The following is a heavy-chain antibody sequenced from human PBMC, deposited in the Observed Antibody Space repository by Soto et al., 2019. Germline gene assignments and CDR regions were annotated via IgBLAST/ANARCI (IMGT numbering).Heavy chain of an antibody. D-gene: IGHD3-3*01. V-gene: IGHV4-39*01. CDR2: IYYSGST. CDR1: GGSISSSSYY. J-gene: IGHJ4*02. Sequence: PSETLSLTCTVSGGSISSSSYYWGWIRQPPGKGLEWIGSIYYSGSTYYNPSLKSRVTISVDTSKNQFSLKLSSVTAADTAVYYCARVGFLEWLSRPFNFDYWGQGTLVTVSS. CDR3: ARVGFLEWLSRPFNFDY.